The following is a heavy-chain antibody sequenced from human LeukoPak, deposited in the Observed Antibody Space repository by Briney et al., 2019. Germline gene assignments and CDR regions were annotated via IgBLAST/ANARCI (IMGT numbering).Heavy chain of an antibody. V-gene: IGHV3-30*02. J-gene: IGHJ6*03. CDR2: IRYDGSNK. CDR1: GLTFNNYG. D-gene: IGHD2-15*01. CDR3: ARRAYCSGGTCSHYYYVDV. Sequence: GGSPRLSCEATGLTFNNYGMHWVRQAPGKGLEWLAFIRYDGSNKYYADSVKGRFTISRDNSKNTLYLQMNSLRAEDTAVYYCARRAYCSGGTCSHYYYVDVWGKGTTVTISS.